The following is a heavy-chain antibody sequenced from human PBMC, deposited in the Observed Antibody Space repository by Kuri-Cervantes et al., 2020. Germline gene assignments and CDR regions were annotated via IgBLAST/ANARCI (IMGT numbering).Heavy chain of an antibody. CDR1: GFTFSTYS. Sequence: GGSLRLSCAASGFTFSTYSMAWVRQAPGKGLEWVGRIKSKTDGGTTDYAAPVKGRFTISRDDSKNTLYLQMNSLKTEDTAVYYCTTTSGIAVAGTDYWGQGTLVTVSS. CDR2: IKSKTDGGTT. CDR3: TTTSGIAVAGTDY. J-gene: IGHJ4*02. V-gene: IGHV3-15*01. D-gene: IGHD6-19*01.